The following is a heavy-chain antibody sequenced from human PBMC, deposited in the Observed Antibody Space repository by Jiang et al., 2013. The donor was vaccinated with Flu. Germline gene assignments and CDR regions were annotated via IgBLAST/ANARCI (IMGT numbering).Heavy chain of an antibody. CDR1: GGSISSGGYY. Sequence: GPGLVKPSQTLSLTCTVSGGSISSGGYYWSWIRQHPGKGLEWIGYIYYSGSTYYNPSLKSRVTISVDTSKNQFSLKLSSVTAADTAVYYCARSDYGDQNINWFDPWGQGTLVTVSS. CDR2: IYYSGST. J-gene: IGHJ5*02. D-gene: IGHD4-17*01. V-gene: IGHV4-31*03. CDR3: ARSDYGDQNINWFDP.